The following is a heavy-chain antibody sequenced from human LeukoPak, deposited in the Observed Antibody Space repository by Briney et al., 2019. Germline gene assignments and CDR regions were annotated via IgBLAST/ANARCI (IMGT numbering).Heavy chain of an antibody. J-gene: IGHJ4*02. Sequence: GESLKISCKGSGYSFTTYWIGWVRQMPGKGLEWMGIIYPSDSDTRYSPSFQGQVTISADKSISTSYLQWSSLKASDTAMYYCATSISYYGSGSYPLPDYWGQGTLVTVSS. CDR1: GYSFTTYW. D-gene: IGHD3-10*01. CDR3: ATSISYYGSGSYPLPDY. V-gene: IGHV5-51*01. CDR2: IYPSDSDT.